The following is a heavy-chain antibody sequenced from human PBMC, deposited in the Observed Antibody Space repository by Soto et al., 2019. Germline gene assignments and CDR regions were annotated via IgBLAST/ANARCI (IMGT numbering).Heavy chain of an antibody. V-gene: IGHV1-69*01. CDR3: ARAQGYYDSSGYYFFDY. J-gene: IGHJ4*02. CDR1: GGTFGSYA. Sequence: QVQLVQSGAEVKKPGSSVKVSCKASGGTFGSYAISWVRQAPGQGLEWMGGIIPIFGTANYAQKFQGRVTITADESTSTAYMELSSLRSEDTAVYYCARAQGYYDSSGYYFFDYWGQGTLVTVSS. CDR2: IIPIFGTA. D-gene: IGHD3-22*01.